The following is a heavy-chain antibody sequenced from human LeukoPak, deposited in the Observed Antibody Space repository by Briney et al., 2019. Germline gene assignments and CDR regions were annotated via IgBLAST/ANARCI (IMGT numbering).Heavy chain of an antibody. J-gene: IGHJ4*02. CDR1: GFTFTYYA. CDR3: AKAGDYSYFDY. V-gene: IGHV3-23*01. D-gene: IGHD4-11*01. CDR2: ISGSDGST. Sequence: GGSLRLSCAASGFTFTYYAMNWVRQAPGKGLEWVSAISGSDGSTYYADSVKGRFTISRDNSKNTLYLQMNSLRAEDTAIYYCAKAGDYSYFDYWGQGTLVTVPS.